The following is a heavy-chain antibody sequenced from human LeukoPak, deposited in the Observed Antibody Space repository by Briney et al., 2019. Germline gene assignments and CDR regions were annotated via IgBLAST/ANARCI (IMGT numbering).Heavy chain of an antibody. D-gene: IGHD5-12*01. V-gene: IGHV4-59*01. J-gene: IGHJ4*02. CDR1: GGSISSYY. CDR3: ARYSGYHEAFDY. CDR2: IYYSGST. Sequence: PSGTLSLTCTVSGGSISSYYWSWIRQPPGKGLEWIGYIYYSGSTNYNPSLKSRVTISVDTSKNQFSLKLSSVTAADTAVYYCARYSGYHEAFDYWGQGTLVTVSS.